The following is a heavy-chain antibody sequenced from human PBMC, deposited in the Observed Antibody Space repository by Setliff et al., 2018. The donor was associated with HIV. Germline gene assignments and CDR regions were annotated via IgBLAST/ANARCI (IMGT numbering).Heavy chain of an antibody. CDR1: GESMTRYY. CDR3: ARPRGAVAGRDAFDI. V-gene: IGHV4-34*01. Sequence: PSETLSLTCAVSGESMTRYYWSWIRQPPGKGLEWIGEINHSGSTNYNPSLKSRVTISVDTSKNQFSLKLSSVTAADTAVYYCARPRGAVAGRDAFDIWGQGTMVTVS. D-gene: IGHD6-19*01. CDR2: INHSGST. J-gene: IGHJ3*02.